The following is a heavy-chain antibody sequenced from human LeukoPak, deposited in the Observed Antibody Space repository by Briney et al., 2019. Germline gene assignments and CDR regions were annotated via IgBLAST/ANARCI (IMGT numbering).Heavy chain of an antibody. Sequence: PGGSLRLSCAASGFTFSSYGMRWGRQAPGKGLEWVAVIWYDGSNKYYADSVKGRFTISRDNSKNTLYLQMNSLRAEDTAVYYCAKGPYGSGSEDYYYYSYMDVWGKGTTVTVSS. J-gene: IGHJ6*03. CDR1: GFTFSSYG. CDR3: AKGPYGSGSEDYYYYSYMDV. D-gene: IGHD3-10*01. CDR2: IWYDGSNK. V-gene: IGHV3-33*06.